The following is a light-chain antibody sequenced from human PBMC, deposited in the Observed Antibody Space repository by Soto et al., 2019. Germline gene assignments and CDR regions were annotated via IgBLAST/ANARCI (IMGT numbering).Light chain of an antibody. CDR3: QQFNDFPLT. CDR2: DAS. Sequence: IQLTQSPSSLSASVGDRVTITCRAGQDISSALSWYQQKPGKAPKLLLYDASSLDAGVPSRFSGSGSGTDFTLSITSLRPEDFATYYCQQFNDFPLTFGGGTKVQIK. V-gene: IGKV1D-13*01. CDR1: QDISSA. J-gene: IGKJ4*01.